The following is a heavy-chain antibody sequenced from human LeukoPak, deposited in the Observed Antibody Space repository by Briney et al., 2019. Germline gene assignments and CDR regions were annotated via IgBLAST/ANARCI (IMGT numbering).Heavy chain of an antibody. J-gene: IGHJ6*03. V-gene: IGHV1-46*01. D-gene: IGHD3-9*01. CDR2: INPSGGST. CDR1: GYTFTSYY. Sequence: GAPVKVSCKASGYTFTSYYMHWVRQAPRQGLGWMGIINPSGGSTSYAQKFQGRVTMTRDMSTSTVYMELSSLRSEDTAVYYCARSTANYDILTGYSHYYYMDVWGKGTTVTVSS. CDR3: ARSTANYDILTGYSHYYYMDV.